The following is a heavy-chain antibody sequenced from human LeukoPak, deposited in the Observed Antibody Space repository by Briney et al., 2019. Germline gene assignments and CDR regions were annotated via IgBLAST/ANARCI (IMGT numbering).Heavy chain of an antibody. CDR2: IYTSGST. V-gene: IGHV4-61*02. CDR3: ASGKYSSSPDY. J-gene: IGHJ4*02. CDR1: GGSISSGSYY. Sequence: PSETLSLTCTVSGGSISSGSYYWSWIRQPAGKGLEWIGRIYTSGSTNYNPSLKSRVTISVDTSKNQFSLKLSSVTAADTAVYYCASGKYSSSPDYWGQGTLVTVSS. D-gene: IGHD6-13*01.